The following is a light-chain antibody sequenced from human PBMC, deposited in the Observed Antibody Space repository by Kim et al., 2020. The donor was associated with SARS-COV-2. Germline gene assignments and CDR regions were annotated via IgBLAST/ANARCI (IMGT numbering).Light chain of an antibody. CDR1: SSNIGSNY. Sequence: QSVLTQPPSASGTPGQRVTISCSGSSSNIGSNYVYWYQQLPGTAPKLLIYRNNQRPSGVHDRFSGSKSGTSASLAISGLRSEDEADYYCAAWDDSLSGWVLGGGTQLTVL. J-gene: IGLJ3*02. CDR2: RNN. V-gene: IGLV1-47*01. CDR3: AAWDDSLSGWV.